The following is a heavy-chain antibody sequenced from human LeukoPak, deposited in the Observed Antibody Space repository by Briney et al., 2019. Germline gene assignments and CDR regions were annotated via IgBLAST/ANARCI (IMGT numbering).Heavy chain of an antibody. V-gene: IGHV4-39*07. J-gene: IGHJ3*02. D-gene: IGHD1-1*01. CDR3: ARDKVSGTEGAFDI. Sequence: KPSETLSLTCTVSGGSISSSSYYWGWIRQSPGKRLEWIGSIYHSGSTYYNPSLKSRVTISVDTSKNQFSLKLSSVTAADTAVYYCARDKVSGTEGAFDIWGQGTMVTVSS. CDR2: IYHSGST. CDR1: GGSISSSSYY.